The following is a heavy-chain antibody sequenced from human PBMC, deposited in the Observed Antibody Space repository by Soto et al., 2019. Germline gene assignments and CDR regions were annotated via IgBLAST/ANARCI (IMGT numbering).Heavy chain of an antibody. J-gene: IGHJ6*02. V-gene: IGHV5-51*01. CDR2: IFPGDSDT. D-gene: IGHD4-4*01. CDR3: ARHDYKNPKLKYYFYYGLDV. CDR1: GYTFSNYW. Sequence: PGESLKISCKGSGYTFSNYWIGWVRQMPGKGPEWMGVIFPGDSDTRYRPSFQGQITISADKSTSTVYLQWSSLKASDTAIYYCARHDYKNPKLKYYFYYGLDVWGQGTTVTVSS.